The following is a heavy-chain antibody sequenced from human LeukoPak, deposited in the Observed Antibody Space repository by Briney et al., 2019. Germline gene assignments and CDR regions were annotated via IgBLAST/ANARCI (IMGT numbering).Heavy chain of an antibody. J-gene: IGHJ6*02. Sequence: PSETLSLTCAVYGGSFSGYYWSWIRQPPGKGLEWIGEINHSGSTNYNPSLKSRVTISVDTSKNQFSLKLSSVTAADTAVCYCARADTIFGVVITHYYYGMDVWGQGTTVTVSS. D-gene: IGHD3-3*01. CDR2: INHSGST. CDR3: ARADTIFGVVITHYYYGMDV. V-gene: IGHV4-34*01. CDR1: GGSFSGYY.